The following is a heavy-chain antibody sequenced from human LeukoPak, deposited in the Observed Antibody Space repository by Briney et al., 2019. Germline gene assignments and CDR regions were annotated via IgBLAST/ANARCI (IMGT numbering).Heavy chain of an antibody. Sequence: PGGSLRLSCAASGFTFSSYSMNWVRQAPGKGLEWVSSISSSSSYIYYADSVKGRFTISRDNAKNSLYLQMNSLRAEDTAVYRCAREEGLGDRLVINPAVDYWGQGTLVTVSS. D-gene: IGHD3-9*01. J-gene: IGHJ4*02. CDR3: AREEGLGDRLVINPAVDY. CDR1: GFTFSSYS. CDR2: ISSSSSYI. V-gene: IGHV3-21*01.